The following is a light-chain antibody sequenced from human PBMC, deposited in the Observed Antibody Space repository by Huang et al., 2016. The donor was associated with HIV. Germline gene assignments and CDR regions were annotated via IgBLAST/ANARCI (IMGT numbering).Light chain of an antibody. CDR2: DAS. Sequence: DIQMTQSPSSLSASIGDRVTITCQASQDIGQYLNWYQQKSGQAPKLLIFDASNLQTGVSSRFSGSGSGTDFTFTINTLQPEDIATYYCQHYDSLPPWTFGQGTRVQI. CDR3: QHYDSLPPWT. CDR1: QDIGQY. J-gene: IGKJ1*01. V-gene: IGKV1-33*01.